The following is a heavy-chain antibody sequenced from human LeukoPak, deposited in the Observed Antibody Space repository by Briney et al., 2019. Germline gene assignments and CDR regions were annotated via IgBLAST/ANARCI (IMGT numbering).Heavy chain of an antibody. Sequence: NPSETLSLTCTVSGGSISSGGYYWSWIRQHPGKGLEWIGYIYYSGSTYYNPSLKSRVTISVDTSKNQFSLKLSSVTAADTAVYYCARVPYGGNTQRRAFDIWGQGTMVTVSS. J-gene: IGHJ3*02. D-gene: IGHD2-15*01. CDR2: IYYSGST. V-gene: IGHV4-31*03. CDR3: ARVPYGGNTQRRAFDI. CDR1: GGSISSGGYY.